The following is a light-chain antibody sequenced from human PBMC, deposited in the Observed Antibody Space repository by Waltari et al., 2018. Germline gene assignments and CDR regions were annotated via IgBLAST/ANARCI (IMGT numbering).Light chain of an antibody. J-gene: IGKJ3*01. Sequence: DIVMTQSPDSLAVSLGERATINCKSSQSVLSSSNNRNFLAWVQKKPGQPPKVLIYRASTRESGAPDRFSGSGSGTDFTLTISSLQAEDVAVYYCQQYYSPPFTFGPGTKVDIK. CDR3: QQYYSPPFT. CDR1: QSVLSSSNNRNF. V-gene: IGKV4-1*01. CDR2: RAS.